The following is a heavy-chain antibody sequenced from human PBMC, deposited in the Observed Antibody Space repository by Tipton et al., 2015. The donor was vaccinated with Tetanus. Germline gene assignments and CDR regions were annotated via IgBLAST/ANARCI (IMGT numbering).Heavy chain of an antibody. CDR3: ARDVRVAQSDAFDI. V-gene: IGHV1-2*02. CDR2: INPKSGDT. J-gene: IGHJ3*02. D-gene: IGHD3-10*01. CDR1: GYTFTGYY. Sequence: QSGAEVKKPGASVKVSCKTSGYTFTGYYIHWVRQAPGQGLEWMGWINPKSGDTNFAQKFQGRVTMSRDTSINTVYMELSRLTSDDTAVYYCARDVRVAQSDAFDIWGQGTMVTVSS.